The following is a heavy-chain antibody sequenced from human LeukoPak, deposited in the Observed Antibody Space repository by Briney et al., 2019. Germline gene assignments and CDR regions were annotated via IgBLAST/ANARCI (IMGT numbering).Heavy chain of an antibody. CDR2: ITSDTRTI. V-gene: IGHV3-48*04. CDR1: GFTFSIYS. CDR3: ARSVEGHFDY. D-gene: IGHD1-1*01. Sequence: GGSLRLSCAASGFTFSIYSMNWVRQAPGKGLEWISYITSDTRTIHYADPVRGRFTISRDNAKKSSYLQMNSLRADDTAVYYCARSVEGHFDYWGQGTLVTVSS. J-gene: IGHJ4*02.